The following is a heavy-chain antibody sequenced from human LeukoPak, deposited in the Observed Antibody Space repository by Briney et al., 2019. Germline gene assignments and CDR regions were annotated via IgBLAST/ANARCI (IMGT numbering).Heavy chain of an antibody. V-gene: IGHV4-38-2*01. CDR1: GYSISSGYY. J-gene: IGHJ4*02. CDR3: ARQKGYYYDSKGPYFDY. CDR2: IYHSGST. D-gene: IGHD3-22*01. Sequence: ASETLSLTCAVSGYSISSGYYWGWIRQPPGKGLEWIGSIYHSGSTYYNPSLKSRVTISVDTSKNQFSLNLSSVTAADTAVYYCARQKGYYYDSKGPYFDYWGQGTLVTVSS.